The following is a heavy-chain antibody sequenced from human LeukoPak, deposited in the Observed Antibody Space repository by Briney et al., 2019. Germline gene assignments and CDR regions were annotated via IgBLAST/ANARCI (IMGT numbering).Heavy chain of an antibody. CDR3: AKDSSTSKYYFDY. D-gene: IGHD2-2*01. Sequence: GGSLRLSCAASGFTFSSYGMHWVRQAPGKGLEWVAFIRYDGSNKYYADSVKGRSTISRDNSKNTLYLQMNSLRAEDTAVYYCAKDSSTSKYYFDYWGQGTLVTVSP. V-gene: IGHV3-30*02. CDR2: IRYDGSNK. J-gene: IGHJ4*02. CDR1: GFTFSSYG.